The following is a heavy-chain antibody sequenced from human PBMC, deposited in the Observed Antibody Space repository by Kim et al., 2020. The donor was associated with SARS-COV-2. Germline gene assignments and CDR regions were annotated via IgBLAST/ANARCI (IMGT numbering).Heavy chain of an antibody. CDR3: AKDINYLISGGFDY. V-gene: IGHV3-9*01. D-gene: IGHD1-7*01. J-gene: IGHJ4*02. Sequence: GGSLRLSCAASGFTFDDYAMHWVRQAPGKGLEWVSGISWNSGSIGYADSVKGRFTISRDNAKNSLYLQMNSLRAEDTALYYCAKDINYLISGGFDYWGQGTLVTVSS. CDR2: ISWNSGSI. CDR1: GFTFDDYA.